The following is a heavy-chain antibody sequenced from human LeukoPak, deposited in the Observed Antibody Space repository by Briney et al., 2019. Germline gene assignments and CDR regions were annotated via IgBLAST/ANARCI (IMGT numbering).Heavy chain of an antibody. CDR1: GGSISSYY. V-gene: IGHV4-39*01. J-gene: IGHJ4*02. D-gene: IGHD3-10*01. Sequence: PSETLSLTCTVSGGSISSYYWGWIRQPPGKGLEWIGSIYYSGSTYYNPSPKSRVTISVDTSKNQFSLKLSFVTAADTAVYYCASLNPRGAAPLDYWGQGTLVTVSS. CDR2: IYYSGST. CDR3: ASLNPRGAAPLDY.